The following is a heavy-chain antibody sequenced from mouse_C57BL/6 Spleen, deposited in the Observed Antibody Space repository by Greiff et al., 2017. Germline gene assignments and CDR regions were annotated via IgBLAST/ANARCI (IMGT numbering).Heavy chain of an antibody. Sequence: EFQLQQPGPVLARPGASVKMSCKTSGYTFTSYWMTWVKQRPGRGLEWMGAIYPGNIDTNDNQKFKGKAKLSAVTSASTAYMELSSLTNEDSAVYYCTRSGTTTNYAMDYWGQGTSVTVSS. CDR3: TRSGTTTNYAMDY. J-gene: IGHJ4*01. CDR2: IYPGNIDT. D-gene: IGHD1-1*01. V-gene: IGHV1-5*01. CDR1: GYTFTSYW.